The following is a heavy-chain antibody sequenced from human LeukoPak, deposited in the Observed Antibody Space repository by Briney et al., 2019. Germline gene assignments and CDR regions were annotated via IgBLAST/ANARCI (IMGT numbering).Heavy chain of an antibody. CDR1: GGSFSGYY. D-gene: IGHD3-16*01. J-gene: IGHJ4*02. V-gene: IGHV4-34*01. CDR2: INHSGST. Sequence: SETLSLTCAVYGGSFSGYYWSWIRQPPGKGLEWIGEINHSGSTNYNPSLKSRVTISVDTSKNQFSLKLSSVTAADTAVYYCARGHRRGDTLLDYWGQGTLVTVSS. CDR3: ARGHRRGDTLLDY.